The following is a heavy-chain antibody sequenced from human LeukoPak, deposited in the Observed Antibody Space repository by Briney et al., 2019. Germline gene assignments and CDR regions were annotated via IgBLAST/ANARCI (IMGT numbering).Heavy chain of an antibody. CDR3: AKDEGYSYGGHFDY. CDR1: GFTFSSYA. D-gene: IGHD5-18*01. Sequence: GGSLRLSCAASGFTFSSYAMSWVRQAPGKGLEWVSAISGSGGSTYYADSVKGRFTISRDNSKNTLYLKMNSLRAEDTAVYYCAKDEGYSYGGHFDYWGQGTLVTVYS. J-gene: IGHJ4*02. CDR2: ISGSGGST. V-gene: IGHV3-23*01.